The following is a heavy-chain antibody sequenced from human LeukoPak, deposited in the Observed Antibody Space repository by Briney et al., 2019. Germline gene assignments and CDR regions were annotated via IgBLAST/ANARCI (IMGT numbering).Heavy chain of an antibody. CDR2: IYHSGST. Sequence: SETLSLTCTVSGGSISSGGYYWSWIRQHPGKGLEWIGYIYHSGSTYYSPSLKSRATISIDTSKNQFSLKLSSVTAADTAVYYCAREGTYSSGWPFDYWGQGTLVTVSS. CDR3: AREGTYSSGWPFDY. D-gene: IGHD6-19*01. V-gene: IGHV4-31*03. J-gene: IGHJ4*02. CDR1: GGSISSGGYY.